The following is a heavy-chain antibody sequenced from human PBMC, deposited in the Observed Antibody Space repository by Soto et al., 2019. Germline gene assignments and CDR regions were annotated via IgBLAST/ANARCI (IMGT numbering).Heavy chain of an antibody. CDR3: ATGALRYFYWFFGY. CDR1: GYTLTELS. D-gene: IGHD3-9*01. Sequence: GASVKVSCKVSGYTLTELSMHWVRQAPGKGLEWMGGFDPEDGETIYAQKFQGRVTMTEDTSTDTAYMELSSLRSEDTAVYYCATGALRYFYWFFGYWGQGTLVTVSS. J-gene: IGHJ4*02. V-gene: IGHV1-24*01. CDR2: FDPEDGET.